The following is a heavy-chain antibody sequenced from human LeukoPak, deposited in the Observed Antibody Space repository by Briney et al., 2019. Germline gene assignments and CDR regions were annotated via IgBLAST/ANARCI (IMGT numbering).Heavy chain of an antibody. Sequence: PGGSLRLSCAASGFTFSSYSMNWVRQAPGKGLEWVPSISSSSSYIYYADSVKGRSTISRDNAKNSLYLQMNSLRAEDTAVYYCARDKERGDAFDIWGQGTMVTVSS. CDR3: ARDKERGDAFDI. CDR2: ISSSSSYI. CDR1: GFTFSSYS. V-gene: IGHV3-21*01. J-gene: IGHJ3*02. D-gene: IGHD1-1*01.